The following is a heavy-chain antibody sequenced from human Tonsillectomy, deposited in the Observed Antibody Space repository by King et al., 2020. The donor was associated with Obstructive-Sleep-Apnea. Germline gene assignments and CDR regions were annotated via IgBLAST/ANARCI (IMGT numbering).Heavy chain of an antibody. D-gene: IGHD6-13*01. CDR2: ISYDGSNK. Sequence: VQLVESGGGVVQPGRSLRLSCAASGFTFSSYAMHWVRQAPGKGLEWVSFISYDGSNKYYADSVKGRFTISRDNSKNTLYLQMNSLRGEDTAVYYCAREAPYSSWDGMDVWGQGTTVTVSS. CDR1: GFTFSSYA. CDR3: AREAPYSSWDGMDV. V-gene: IGHV3-30*04. J-gene: IGHJ6*02.